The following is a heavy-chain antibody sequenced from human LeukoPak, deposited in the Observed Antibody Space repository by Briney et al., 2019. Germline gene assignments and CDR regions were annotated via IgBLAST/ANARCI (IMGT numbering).Heavy chain of an antibody. J-gene: IGHJ5*02. CDR1: GGSFSGYY. V-gene: IGHV4-34*01. D-gene: IGHD3-10*01. CDR3: ARGRITTVRGVTRGNWFDP. CDR2: INHSGST. Sequence: PSETLSLTCAVYGGSFSGYYWSWIRQPPGKGLEWIGEINHSGSTNYNPSLKSRVTISVDTSKNQFSLKLSSVTAADTAVYYCARGRITTVRGVTRGNWFDPWGQGTLVTVSS.